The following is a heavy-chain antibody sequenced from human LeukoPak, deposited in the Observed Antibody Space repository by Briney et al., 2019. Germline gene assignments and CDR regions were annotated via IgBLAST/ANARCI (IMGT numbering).Heavy chain of an antibody. D-gene: IGHD3-3*01. CDR1: ESIVSGNY. CDR2: IYTGGGT. J-gene: IGHJ3*02. CDR3: ARCDFWSGHALDI. Sequence: GGSLRLSCAASESIVSGNYMTWVRQAPGKGLEWLSVIYTGGGTYYADSVKGRFTISRDTSKTTVYLQMNSLRGDDTAIYYCARCDFWSGHALDIWGQGTMVTVSS. V-gene: IGHV3-66*01.